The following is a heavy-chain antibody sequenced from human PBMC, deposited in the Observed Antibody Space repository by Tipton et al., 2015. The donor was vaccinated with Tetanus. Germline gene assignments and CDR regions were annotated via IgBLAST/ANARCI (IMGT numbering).Heavy chain of an antibody. CDR2: IFYSGRT. CDR3: ARTTRRWLHPDY. D-gene: IGHD5-24*01. Sequence: TLSLTCIVSGDSMTDFYWSWIRQPPGKGLEWIAYIFYSGRTQYNPSLKSRVTISVDTAKNQFSLQLSSVTAADTAVYYCARTTRRWLHPDYWGQGTLVTVSS. CDR1: GDSMTDFY. V-gene: IGHV4-59*01. J-gene: IGHJ4*02.